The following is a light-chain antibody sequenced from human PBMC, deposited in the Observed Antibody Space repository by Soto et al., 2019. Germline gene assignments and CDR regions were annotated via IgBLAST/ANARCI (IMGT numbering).Light chain of an antibody. J-gene: IGKJ1*01. CDR2: AAS. CDR1: QSVGSNF. Sequence: IVLTQSPGTLSLSPGERATLSCRASQSVGSNFLAWYQQKRGQAPRILIYAASNRASGIPDRFSGSGSGSDFTLTISRLEPEEFAVYYCQQYGSPPWACGQGTRVEI. CDR3: QQYGSPPWA. V-gene: IGKV3-20*01.